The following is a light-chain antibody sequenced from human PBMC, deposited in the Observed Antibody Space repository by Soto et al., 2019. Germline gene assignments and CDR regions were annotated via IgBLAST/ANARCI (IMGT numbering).Light chain of an antibody. J-gene: IGKJ5*01. Sequence: DIQLTQSPSFLSQSLVDVVTITGRASQVISTSLAWYQVKPGKVPKLLIYAAPTLESGVPSRFSATVSGTEFSLTITSLQPEDFATYYCQKLFDSPINCGQGTRLEIK. CDR1: QVISTS. CDR3: QKLFDSPIN. CDR2: AAP. V-gene: IGKV1-9*01.